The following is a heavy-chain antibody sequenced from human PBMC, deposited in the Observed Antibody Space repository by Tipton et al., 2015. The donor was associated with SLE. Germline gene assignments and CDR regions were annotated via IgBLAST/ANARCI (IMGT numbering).Heavy chain of an antibody. CDR1: GFTFSSFA. V-gene: IGHV3-64*01. D-gene: IGHD5-24*01. CDR2: ISNNGGDT. J-gene: IGHJ6*03. Sequence: SLRLSCAASGFTFSSFALHWVRQAPGKGLEYVSGISNNGGDTFHATSVTGRFTISRDNSKNTVFLQMGSLRPEDMGVYYCARVEELEMGAITGGSYSYYMDVWGKGTTVTVSS. CDR3: ARVEELEMGAITGGSYSYYMDV.